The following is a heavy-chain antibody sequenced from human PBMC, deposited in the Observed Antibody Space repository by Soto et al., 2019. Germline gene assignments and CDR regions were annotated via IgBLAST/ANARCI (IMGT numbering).Heavy chain of an antibody. CDR3: AKQDDTGALDI. CDR1: GKAFTIFW. Sequence: GESRKISFKRSGKAFTIFWVVWVRQMPGRGLELMGNIYPGDSDTRYTPPFQGQVTISADKSTNTAYLQWHSLQASDTALYCCAKQDDTGALDIWGPGTKVTVSS. CDR2: IYPGDSDT. V-gene: IGHV5-51*01. D-gene: IGHD3-22*01. J-gene: IGHJ3*02.